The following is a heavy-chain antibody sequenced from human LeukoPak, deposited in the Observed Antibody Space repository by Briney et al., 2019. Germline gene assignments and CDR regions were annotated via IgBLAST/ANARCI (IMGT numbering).Heavy chain of an antibody. J-gene: IGHJ4*02. D-gene: IGHD3-3*01. CDR2: IANSGETK. CDR1: GFNFVTYT. CDR3: AKGSVVYYDFWSGSCSDY. V-gene: IGHV3-23*01. Sequence: GGSLRLSCAASGFNFVTYTMNWVRQAPGKGLEWVSVIANSGETKDYADSVRGRFTISRDNSKNTLYLQMDSLRAEDTAIYYCAKGSVVYYDFWSGSCSDYWGQGTLVTVSS.